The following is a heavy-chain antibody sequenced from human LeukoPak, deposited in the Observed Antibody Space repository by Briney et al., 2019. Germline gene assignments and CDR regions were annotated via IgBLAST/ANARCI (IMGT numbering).Heavy chain of an antibody. CDR3: AREVLSDYGGHSPYFDY. Sequence: SQTLSLTCAVSGGSISSGGYSWSWIRQPPGKGLEWIGYIYHSGSTYYNPSLKSRVTISVDRSKNQFSLKLSSVTAADTAVYYCAREVLSDYGGHSPYFDYWGQGTLVTVSS. D-gene: IGHD4-23*01. CDR1: GGSISSGGYS. CDR2: IYHSGST. V-gene: IGHV4-30-2*01. J-gene: IGHJ4*02.